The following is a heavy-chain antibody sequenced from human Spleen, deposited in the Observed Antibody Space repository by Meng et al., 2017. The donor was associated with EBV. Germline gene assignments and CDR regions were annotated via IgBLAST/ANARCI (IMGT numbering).Heavy chain of an antibody. CDR3: VRGLEYSSGSGDY. CDR2: VHPGVNS. Sequence: QGQLHSWGEGLLKLSETLSFSCAVNGGTCSDYYWGWIRQPPGKGLEWIGEVHPGVNSNDNPSLKSRVTISVDTSKNELSLKVTSVTAADTAVYYCVRGLEYSSGSGDYWGQGTLVTVSS. CDR1: GGTCSDYY. J-gene: IGHJ4*02. V-gene: IGHV4-34*01. D-gene: IGHD6-19*01.